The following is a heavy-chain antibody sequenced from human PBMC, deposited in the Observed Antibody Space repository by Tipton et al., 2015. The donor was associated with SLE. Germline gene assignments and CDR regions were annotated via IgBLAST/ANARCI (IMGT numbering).Heavy chain of an antibody. D-gene: IGHD3-3*01. Sequence: SLRLSCAASGFTFSSYRMHWVRQAPGKGLEYVSGFSSNGGITYYADSVKGRFTISRDNSKNTLYLQMDSLRAEDMAVHYCARGSTYYGKIDSWGQGTLVTVSS. V-gene: IGHV3-64*02. CDR1: GFTFSSYR. CDR2: FSSNGGIT. J-gene: IGHJ5*01. CDR3: ARGSTYYGKIDS.